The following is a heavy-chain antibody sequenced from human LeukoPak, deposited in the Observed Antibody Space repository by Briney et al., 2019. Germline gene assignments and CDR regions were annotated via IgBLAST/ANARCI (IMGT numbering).Heavy chain of an antibody. V-gene: IGHV4-34*01. CDR3: AREVSVGVVVTAGWFDP. CDR2: INHSGST. Sequence: GSLRLSCAASGFTFSSYAMSWVRQPPGKGLEWIGEINHSGSTNYNPSLKSRVTISVDTSKNQFSLKLSSVTAADTAVYYCAREVSVGVVVTAGWFDPWGQGTLVTVSS. CDR1: GFTFSSYA. D-gene: IGHD2-21*02. J-gene: IGHJ5*02.